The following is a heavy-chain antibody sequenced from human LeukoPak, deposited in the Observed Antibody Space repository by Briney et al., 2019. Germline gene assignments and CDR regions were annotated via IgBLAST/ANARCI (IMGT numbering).Heavy chain of an antibody. J-gene: IGHJ6*02. CDR2: ISSSSSYI. Sequence: GGSLRLSCAASGFTFSSYSMNWVRQAPGKGLEWVSSISSSSSYIYYADSVKGRFTISRDNAKNSLYLQMNSLRAEDAAVYYCARTGYGLNGMDVWGQGTTVTVSS. CDR3: ARTGYGLNGMDV. D-gene: IGHD3-9*01. CDR1: GFTFSSYS. V-gene: IGHV3-21*01.